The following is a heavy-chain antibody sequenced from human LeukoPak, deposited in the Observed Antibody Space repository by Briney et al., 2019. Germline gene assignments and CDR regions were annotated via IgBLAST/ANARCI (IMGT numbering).Heavy chain of an antibody. V-gene: IGHV1-24*01. CDR3: ARPSYSGSSTLGDAFDI. CDR1: GYTLTELS. D-gene: IGHD1-26*01. CDR2: FDPEDGET. J-gene: IGHJ3*02. Sequence: ASVKVSCKVSGYTLTELSMHWVRQAPGKGLEWIGGFDPEDGETIYAQKFQGRVTMTEDTSTDTAYMELSSLRSEDTAVYYCARPSYSGSSTLGDAFDIWGRGTMVTVSS.